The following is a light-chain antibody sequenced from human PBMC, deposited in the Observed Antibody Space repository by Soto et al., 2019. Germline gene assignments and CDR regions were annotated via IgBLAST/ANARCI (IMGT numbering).Light chain of an antibody. CDR2: VNTYGSH. J-gene: IGLJ2*01. CDR1: SEHSTYD. Sequence: QLVLTQTPSDSASLGASVKLTCTLSSEHSTYDIAWHQQQPEKGPRYLMKVNTYGSHTKGDGIPDRFSGSSSGAERYLTISSLQSEDEADYYCQTWGTGIQVFGGGTQLTVL. CDR3: QTWGTGIQV. V-gene: IGLV4-69*01.